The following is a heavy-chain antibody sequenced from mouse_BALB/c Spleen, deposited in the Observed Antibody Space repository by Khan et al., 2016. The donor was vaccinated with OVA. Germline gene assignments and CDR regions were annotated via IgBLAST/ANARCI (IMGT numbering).Heavy chain of an antibody. CDR2: ISSLAYNF. D-gene: IGHD3-1*01. CDR1: GFTFSDYG. V-gene: IGHV5-15*02. Sequence: EVELVESGGGLVQPGGSRKLSCAASGFTFSDYGMAWIRQGPGKGPEWITFISSLAYNFYYADTVTGRFTISRENGKNTLYLEMKSRRSEDAAMDYCARGGTGGFAYWGQGTLVTVSA. J-gene: IGHJ3*01. CDR3: ARGGTGGFAY.